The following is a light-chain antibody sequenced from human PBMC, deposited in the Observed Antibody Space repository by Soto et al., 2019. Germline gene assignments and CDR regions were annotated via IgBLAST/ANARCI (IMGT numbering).Light chain of an antibody. J-gene: IGKJ1*01. V-gene: IGKV1-5*01. Sequence: DIQMTQSPSTLSASVGDRVTITCRASQSISSWLAWYQQKPGKAPKLLIYDASSLESGVPSRFSGSGSGKEFTLTISSLQPDDFATYYCQKYNSYWTSGQGTKLDIK. CDR3: QKYNSYWT. CDR1: QSISSW. CDR2: DAS.